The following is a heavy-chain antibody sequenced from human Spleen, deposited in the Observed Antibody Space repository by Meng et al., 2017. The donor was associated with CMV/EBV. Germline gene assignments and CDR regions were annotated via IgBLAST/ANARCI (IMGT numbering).Heavy chain of an antibody. Sequence: ASVKVSCKAFGYTFTSYYMHWVRQAPGQGLEWMGIINPSGGSTSYAQKFQGRVTMTRDTSTSTVYMELSSLRSEDTAVYYCARDAPRYYDSSGYYPVVGYGMDVWGQGTTVTVSS. V-gene: IGHV1-46*01. CDR1: GYTFTSYY. D-gene: IGHD3-22*01. CDR3: ARDAPRYYDSSGYYPVVGYGMDV. CDR2: INPSGGST. J-gene: IGHJ6*02.